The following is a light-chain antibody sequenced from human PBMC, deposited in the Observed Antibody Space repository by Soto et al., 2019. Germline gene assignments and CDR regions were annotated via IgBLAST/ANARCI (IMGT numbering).Light chain of an antibody. CDR2: DAS. Sequence: EIVLTQSPATLSLSPGERATLSCRASQSVSSYLAWYQQKPGQAPRLLIYDASNRATGIPVRFSGSGSGTDFTLTISSLEPEDFAVYYCQPRSNWPRWTFGQGTKVEIK. V-gene: IGKV3-11*01. J-gene: IGKJ1*01. CDR1: QSVSSY. CDR3: QPRSNWPRWT.